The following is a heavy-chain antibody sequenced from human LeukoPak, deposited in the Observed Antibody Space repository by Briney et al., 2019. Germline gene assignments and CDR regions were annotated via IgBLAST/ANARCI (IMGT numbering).Heavy chain of an antibody. J-gene: IGHJ3*02. CDR1: GGSISSSSYY. CDR3: ARHYTSPFLYDAFDI. CDR2: IYYSGST. V-gene: IGHV4-39*01. D-gene: IGHD2-2*01. Sequence: SETLSLTCTVSGGSISSSSYYWGWIRQPPGKGLEWIGSIYYSGSTYYNPSLKSRVTISVDTSKNQFSLKLSSVTAADTAVYYCARHYTSPFLYDAFDIWGQGTMVTVSS.